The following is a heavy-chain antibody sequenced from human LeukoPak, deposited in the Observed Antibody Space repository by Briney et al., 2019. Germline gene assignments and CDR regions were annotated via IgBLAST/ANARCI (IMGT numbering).Heavy chain of an antibody. V-gene: IGHV4-59*08. CDR3: ARLKEYYDFWRGYYLHYFDY. Sequence: SETLSLTCTVSGGSISSYYWSWIRQPPGKGLEWIGYIYYSGSTNYNPSLQSRVTISVDTSKNQFSLKLSSVTAAETALYYGARLKEYYDFWRGYYLHYFDYWGQGTLVTVSS. CDR1: GGSISSYY. CDR2: IYYSGST. D-gene: IGHD3-3*01. J-gene: IGHJ4*02.